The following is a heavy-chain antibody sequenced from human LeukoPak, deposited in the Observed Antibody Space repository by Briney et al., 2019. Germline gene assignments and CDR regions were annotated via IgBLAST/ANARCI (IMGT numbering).Heavy chain of an antibody. D-gene: IGHD2-15*01. V-gene: IGHV4-59*01. CDR1: GGSISSYY. CDR2: IYYSGST. J-gene: IGHJ4*02. CDR3: ARVNPLGYCSGGSCAVSDY. Sequence: SETLSLTCTVSGGSISSYYWSWIRRPPGKGLEWIGYIYYSGSTNYNPSLKSRVTISVDTSKNQFSLKLTSVTAADTAVYYCARVNPLGYCSGGSCAVSDYWGRGTLVTVSS.